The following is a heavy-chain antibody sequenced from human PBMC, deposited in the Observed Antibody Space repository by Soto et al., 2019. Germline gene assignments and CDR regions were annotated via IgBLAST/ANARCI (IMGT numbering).Heavy chain of an antibody. J-gene: IGHJ3*02. CDR1: GFTVSGYC. CDR3: ARGNSFDFWSGYSDAFDI. Sequence: PGGSLRLSCAASGFTVSGYCRSWVRQAPGKGLEWVSYISSSGSTIYYADSVKGRFTISRDNAKNSLYLQMNSLRAEDTAVYYCARGNSFDFWSGYSDAFDIWGQGTMVTVSS. CDR2: ISSSGSTI. D-gene: IGHD3-3*01. V-gene: IGHV3-11*01.